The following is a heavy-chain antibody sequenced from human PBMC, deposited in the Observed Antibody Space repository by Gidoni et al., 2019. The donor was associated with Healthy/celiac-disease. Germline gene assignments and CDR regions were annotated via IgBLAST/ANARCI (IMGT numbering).Heavy chain of an antibody. CDR2: ISWNSGSI. V-gene: IGHV3-9*01. Sequence: EVQLVESGGGLVQPGRSLRLSCAASGFTFDDYAMHWVRQAPGKGLEWVSGISWNSGSIGYADSVKGRFTISRDNAKNSLYLEMNSLRAEDTALYYCAKDLSGSDDSFDIWGQGTVVTVSS. J-gene: IGHJ3*02. CDR1: GFTFDDYA. CDR3: AKDLSGSDDSFDI. D-gene: IGHD3-10*01.